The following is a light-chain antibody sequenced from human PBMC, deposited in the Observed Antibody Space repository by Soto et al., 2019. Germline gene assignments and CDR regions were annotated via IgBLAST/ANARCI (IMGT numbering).Light chain of an antibody. CDR2: AAS. Sequence: DIQMTQSPSSLSASVGDRVTITCRARQSISSFLNLYQQQQGKAPKLLIYAASSLQSGVPSRFSGRGSWTEFTLTINGLQTDDVQTYSCLQDNNYPLTFGGGTQVDIK. J-gene: IGKJ4*01. V-gene: IGKV1-39*01. CDR3: LQDNNYPLT. CDR1: QSISSF.